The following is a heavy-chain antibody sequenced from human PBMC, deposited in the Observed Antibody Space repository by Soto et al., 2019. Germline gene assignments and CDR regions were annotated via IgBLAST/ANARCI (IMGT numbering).Heavy chain of an antibody. Sequence: PGGSLRLSCAASGFTFSSYAMSWVRQAPGKGLEWVSAISGSGGSTYYADSVKGRFTISRDNSKNTLYLQMNSLRAEDTAVYYCANLLPKQPPFYYGMDVWGQGTTVTVSS. CDR1: GFTFSSYA. CDR3: ANLLPKQPPFYYGMDV. CDR2: ISGSGGST. D-gene: IGHD6-13*01. J-gene: IGHJ6*02. V-gene: IGHV3-23*01.